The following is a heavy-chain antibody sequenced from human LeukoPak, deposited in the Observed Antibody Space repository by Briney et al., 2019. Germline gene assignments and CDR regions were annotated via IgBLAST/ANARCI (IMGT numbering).Heavy chain of an antibody. V-gene: IGHV3-30*04. CDR3: AKDRKGAYSSGWYSIGY. J-gene: IGHJ4*02. Sequence: PGRSLRLSCAASGFTFSSYAMHWVRQAPGKGLEWVAVISYDGSNKYYADSVKGRFTISRDNSKNTLYLQMNSLRAEDTAVYYCAKDRKGAYSSGWYSIGYWGQGTLVTVSS. D-gene: IGHD6-19*01. CDR1: GFTFSSYA. CDR2: ISYDGSNK.